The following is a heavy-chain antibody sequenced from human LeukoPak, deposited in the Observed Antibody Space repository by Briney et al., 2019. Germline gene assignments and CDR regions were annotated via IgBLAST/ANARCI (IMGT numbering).Heavy chain of an antibody. D-gene: IGHD3-3*01. Sequence: SETLSLTCTVSGGSISSSSYYWGWIRQPPGKGLEWIGYIYYSGSTNYNPSLKSRVTISVDTSKNQFSLKLSSVTAADTAVYYCARVSDFWSGNNWFDPWGQGTLVTVSS. CDR3: ARVSDFWSGNNWFDP. CDR1: GGSISSSSYY. V-gene: IGHV4-61*05. CDR2: IYYSGST. J-gene: IGHJ5*02.